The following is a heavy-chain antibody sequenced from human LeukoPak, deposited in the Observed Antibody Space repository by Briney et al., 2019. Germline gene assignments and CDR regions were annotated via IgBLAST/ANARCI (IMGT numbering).Heavy chain of an antibody. CDR2: MNPNSGNT. CDR3: ARGDKAVPDY. D-gene: IGHD5-18*01. V-gene: IGHV1-8*01. Sequence: GASVKVSCKASGYTFTSYDINWVRQATGQGLEWMGWMNPNSGNTGYAQKFQGRVTITADKSTSTAYMELSSLRSEDTAVYYCARGDKAVPDYWGQGTLVTVSS. J-gene: IGHJ4*02. CDR1: GYTFTSYD.